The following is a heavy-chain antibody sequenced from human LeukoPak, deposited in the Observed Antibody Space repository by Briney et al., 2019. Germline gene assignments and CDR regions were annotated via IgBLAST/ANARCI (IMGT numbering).Heavy chain of an antibody. D-gene: IGHD3-10*02. J-gene: IGHJ6*04. CDR2: ISSSSNYI. CDR1: GFTFSTYS. Sequence: GGSLRLSCAASGFTFSTYSMNWVRQAPGKGLEWVSSISSSSNYIYYADSVKGRFTISRDNAKNSLYLQMNSLRAEDTAVYYCAELGITMIGGVWGKGTTVTISS. CDR3: AELGITMIGGV. V-gene: IGHV3-21*01.